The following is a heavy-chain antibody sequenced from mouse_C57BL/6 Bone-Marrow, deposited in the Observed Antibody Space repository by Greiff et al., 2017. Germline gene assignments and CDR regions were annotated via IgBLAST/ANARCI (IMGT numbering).Heavy chain of an antibody. D-gene: IGHD2-3*01. CDR1: GFTFSSYA. CDR2: ISSGGDYI. Sequence: EVKLMESGEGLVKPGGSLKLSCAASGFTFSSYAMSWVRQTPEKRLEWVAYISSGGDYIYYADTVKGRFTISRDIARNTLYLQMSSLKSEDTAMYYCTRDGDWYFDVWGTGTTVTVSS. J-gene: IGHJ1*03. V-gene: IGHV5-9-1*02. CDR3: TRDGDWYFDV.